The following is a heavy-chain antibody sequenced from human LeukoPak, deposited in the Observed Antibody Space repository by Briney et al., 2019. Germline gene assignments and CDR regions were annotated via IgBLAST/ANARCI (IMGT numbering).Heavy chain of an antibody. J-gene: IGHJ5*02. V-gene: IGHV4-59*08. Sequence: SETLSLTCTVSGGSISSYYWNWIGQPPGKGLEWIGYIYDSGSTNYNPSLKSRLTISIDTSKNQFSLKLSSVTAADTAMYYCARHTAPTVTYNWLDGWGQGTMVTVSS. D-gene: IGHD4-17*01. CDR1: GGSISSYY. CDR3: ARHTAPTVTYNWLDG. CDR2: IYDSGST.